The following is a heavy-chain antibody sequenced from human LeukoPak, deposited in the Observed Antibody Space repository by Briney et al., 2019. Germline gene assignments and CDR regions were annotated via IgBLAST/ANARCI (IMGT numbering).Heavy chain of an antibody. D-gene: IGHD3-22*01. J-gene: IGHJ3*02. Sequence: ASVKVSCKASGYTFTSYGISWVRQAPGQGLEWMGWINTNTGNPTYAQGFTGRFVFSLDTSVSTAYLQISSLKAEDTAVYYCARAYYYDSRVTTGAFDIWGQGTMVTVSS. CDR2: INTNTGNP. V-gene: IGHV7-4-1*02. CDR3: ARAYYYDSRVTTGAFDI. CDR1: GYTFTSYG.